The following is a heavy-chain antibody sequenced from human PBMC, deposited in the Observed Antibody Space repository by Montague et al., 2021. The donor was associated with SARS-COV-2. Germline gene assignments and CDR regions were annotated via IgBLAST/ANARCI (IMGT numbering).Heavy chain of an antibody. CDR3: ARVFPRWLQFDPYFDY. CDR2: IHYSGST. D-gene: IGHD5-24*01. J-gene: IGHJ4*02. CDR1: GGSVSSSNYY. Sequence: SETLSLTCTVSGGSVSSSNYYWGWIRQPPGKGLEWIGSIHYSGSTYYKPSLKSRVTISLDTSKNQFSLELSSVTAADTAVYYCARVFPRWLQFDPYFDYWGQGTLVTVSS. V-gene: IGHV4-39*07.